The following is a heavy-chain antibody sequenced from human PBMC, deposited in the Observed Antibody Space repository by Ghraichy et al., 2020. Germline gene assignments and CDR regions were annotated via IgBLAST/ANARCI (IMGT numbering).Heavy chain of an antibody. CDR1: GFSFSNYA. J-gene: IGHJ4*02. CDR3: AKGGALTGYYLDY. D-gene: IGHD2-15*01. Sequence: GESLNISCAASGFSFSNYAMVWVRQAPGKGLEWVSSISGSDGTPHYADSVKGRFTISRDNSKNTLFLEIDSLTAEDTAIYYCAKGGALTGYYLDYWGQGTLVTVSS. CDR2: ISGSDGTP. V-gene: IGHV3-23*01.